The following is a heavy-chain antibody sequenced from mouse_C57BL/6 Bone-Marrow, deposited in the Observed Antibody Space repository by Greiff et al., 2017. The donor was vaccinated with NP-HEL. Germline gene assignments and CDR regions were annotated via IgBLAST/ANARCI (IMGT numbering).Heavy chain of an antibody. J-gene: IGHJ3*01. D-gene: IGHD2-2*01. CDR1: GFTFSSYG. V-gene: IGHV5-6*01. CDR3: ARHWFACDEGFAY. CDR2: ISSGGSYT. Sequence: EVHLVESGGDLVKPGGSLKLSCAASGFTFSSYGMSWVRQTPDKRLEWVATISSGGSYTYYPDSVKGRFTISRDTAKNNLYLQMSSLKSEDTAMYYCARHWFACDEGFAYWGRGTLVTVSA.